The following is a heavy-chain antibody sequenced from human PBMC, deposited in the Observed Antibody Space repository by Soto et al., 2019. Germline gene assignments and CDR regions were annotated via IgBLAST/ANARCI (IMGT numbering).Heavy chain of an antibody. V-gene: IGHV5-51*01. J-gene: IGHJ4*02. CDR1: GYSFTSYW. CDR2: IYPGDSDT. CDR3: ARAITGTTQPYNFDY. D-gene: IGHD1-20*01. Sequence: GESLKISCKGSGYSFTSYWIGWVRQMPGKGLEWMGIIYPGDSDTRYSPSFQGRVTISADKSISTAYLQWNSLQASDTAIYYCARAITGTTQPYNFDYWGRGSLVTVSS.